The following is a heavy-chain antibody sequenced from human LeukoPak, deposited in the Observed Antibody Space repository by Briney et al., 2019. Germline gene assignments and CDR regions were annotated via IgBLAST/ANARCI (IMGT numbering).Heavy chain of an antibody. Sequence: ASVKVSCKASGYTFTSYGISWVRQAPGQGLEWKGWISAYNGNTNYAQKLQGRVTMTTDTSTSTAYMELRSLRSDDTAVYYCARVSRFLEWSPSGDYWGQGTLVTVSS. CDR3: ARVSRFLEWSPSGDY. J-gene: IGHJ4*02. D-gene: IGHD3-3*01. V-gene: IGHV1-18*01. CDR2: ISAYNGNT. CDR1: GYTFTSYG.